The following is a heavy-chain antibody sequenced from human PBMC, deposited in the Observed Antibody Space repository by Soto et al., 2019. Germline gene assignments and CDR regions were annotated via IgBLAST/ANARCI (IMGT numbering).Heavy chain of an antibody. CDR3: AKDGLEVLRYFDWLFTHFDY. V-gene: IGHV3-23*01. CDR2: ISGSGGST. J-gene: IGHJ4*02. CDR1: GFTFSSYA. Sequence: PGGSLRLSCAASGFTFSSYAMSWVRQAPGKGLEWVSAISGSGGSTYYADSVKGRFTISRDNSKNTLYLQMNSLRAEDTAVYYCAKDGLEVLRYFDWLFTHFDYWGQGTLVTVSS. D-gene: IGHD3-9*01.